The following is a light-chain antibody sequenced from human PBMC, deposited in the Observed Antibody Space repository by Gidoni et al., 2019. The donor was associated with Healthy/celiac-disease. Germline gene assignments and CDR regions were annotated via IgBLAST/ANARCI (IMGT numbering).Light chain of an antibody. CDR1: QSISSY. J-gene: IGKJ3*01. V-gene: IGKV1-39*01. CDR3: QQSYSTFLFT. CDR2: AAS. Sequence: DIQMTQSPSSLSASVGDRVTITCRASQSISSYLNWYQQKPGKAPKLLIYAASSLQSGVPSRFSGSVSGTDCTLTISSLQPEDFATYYCQQSYSTFLFTFGPGTKVDIK.